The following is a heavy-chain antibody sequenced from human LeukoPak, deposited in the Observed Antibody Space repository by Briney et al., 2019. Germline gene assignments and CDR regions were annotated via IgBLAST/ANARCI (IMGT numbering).Heavy chain of an antibody. J-gene: IGHJ4*02. V-gene: IGHV3-21*01. CDR3: ARDQTDYEPLTGYLFFDY. D-gene: IGHD3-9*01. CDR2: ISSSRSYI. CDR1: GFTFSTYS. Sequence: GGSLRLSCAASGFTFSTYSMNWVRQAPGKGLEWVSSISSSRSYIYYADSVKGRFTISRDNAKNSLYLQMNSLRAEDTAVYYCARDQTDYEPLTGYLFFDYWGQGTLVTVSS.